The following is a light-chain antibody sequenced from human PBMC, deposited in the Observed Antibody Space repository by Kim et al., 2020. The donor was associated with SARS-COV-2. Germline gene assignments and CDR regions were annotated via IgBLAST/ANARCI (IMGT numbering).Light chain of an antibody. V-gene: IGLV3-1*01. CDR2: QDS. J-gene: IGLJ2*01. CDR3: QAWDSSVV. CDR1: KLGDKY. Sequence: SYELTQPPSVSVSPGQTASITCSGDKLGDKYACWYQQKPDQSPVLVIYQDSKRPSVIPERFSGTNSGNTATLTISGTQAMDEADYYCQAWDSSVVFGGGPKLTVL.